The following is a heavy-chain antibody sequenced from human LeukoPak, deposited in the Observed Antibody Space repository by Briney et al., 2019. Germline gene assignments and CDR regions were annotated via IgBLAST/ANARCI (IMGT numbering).Heavy chain of an antibody. CDR2: IYYSGST. V-gene: IGHV4-59*01. D-gene: IGHD6-19*01. CDR1: AGSISSYY. J-gene: IGHJ6*02. Sequence: SETLSLTRTVSAGSISSYYWSWIRQPPGKGLEWIGHIYYSGSTNYNPSLKSQVTISVDTSKNQFSLKLSSVTAADTAVYYCARVRVAGTIDYYYYGMDVWGQGTTVTVSS. CDR3: ARVRVAGTIDYYYYGMDV.